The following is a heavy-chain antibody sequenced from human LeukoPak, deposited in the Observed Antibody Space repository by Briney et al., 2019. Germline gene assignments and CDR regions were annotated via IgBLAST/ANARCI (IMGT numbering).Heavy chain of an antibody. J-gene: IGHJ4*02. CDR3: VRYSPGYFDH. D-gene: IGHD3-9*01. Sequence: GRSLSLSCTASGFTFDNYAMYWVRQAPGKGLEWVSGVSWNSGSIAYADSVKGRFTISRDDAKNSLYLQMNSLYYCAKAGGEIVRYSPGYFDHWGQGTLVTVSS. V-gene: IGHV3-9*01. CDR1: GFTFDNYA. CDR2: VSWNSGSI.